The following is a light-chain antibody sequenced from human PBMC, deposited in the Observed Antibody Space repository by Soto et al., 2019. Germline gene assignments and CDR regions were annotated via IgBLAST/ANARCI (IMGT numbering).Light chain of an antibody. CDR1: RSNIGSKY. CDR2: KNS. J-gene: IGLJ2*01. V-gene: IGLV1-47*01. CDR3: AAWDDSLSGPV. Sequence: QSVLTQPPSASGTPGQRVTISCSGSRSNIGSKYVYWYQQLPGTAPKLLIYKNSQRPSGVPDRFSGSKSGTSASLAISGLRSEDEADYYCAAWDDSLSGPVFGGGTKLTVL.